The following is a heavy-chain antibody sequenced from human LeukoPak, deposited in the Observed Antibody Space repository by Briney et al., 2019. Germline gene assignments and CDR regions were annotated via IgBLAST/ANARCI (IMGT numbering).Heavy chain of an antibody. CDR1: GFTFSSYW. D-gene: IGHD3-10*01. CDR2: INSDGSST. J-gene: IGHJ5*02. V-gene: IGHV3-74*01. Sequence: PGGSLRLSCAASGFTFSSYWMHWVRQAPGKGLVWVSHINSDGSSTSYADSVKGRFTISRDNAKNTLYLQMNSLRAEDTAVYYCARGRLNWFDPWGQGTLVTVSS. CDR3: ARGRLNWFDP.